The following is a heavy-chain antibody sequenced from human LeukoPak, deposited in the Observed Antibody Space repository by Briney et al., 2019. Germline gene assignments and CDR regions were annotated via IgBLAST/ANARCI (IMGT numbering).Heavy chain of an antibody. D-gene: IGHD3-22*01. Sequence: ASVKVSCKASGGTFSTYAINWVRQAPGQGLEWMRWIKTNTGNPTYAQGFTGRFVFSLDTSVSTAYLQISSLKAEDTAVYYCARDLPHYYDSSGYPDYWGQGTLVTVSS. J-gene: IGHJ4*02. CDR2: IKTNTGNP. CDR1: GGTFSTYA. V-gene: IGHV7-4-1*02. CDR3: ARDLPHYYDSSGYPDY.